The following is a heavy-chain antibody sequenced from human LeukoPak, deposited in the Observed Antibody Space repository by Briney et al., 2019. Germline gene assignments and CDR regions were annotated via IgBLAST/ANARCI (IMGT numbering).Heavy chain of an antibody. D-gene: IGHD6-13*01. CDR1: GFTVGSYS. Sequence: PGGSLSLSCAASGFTVGSYSMNWVRQAPGKGLEWVSSISSGSSYIYYADSVKGRFTISRDNAKNSLFLKMNSLRAEDTAVYYCASLVAYSSSWYTPRSYYYGMDVWGQGTTVTVSS. J-gene: IGHJ6*02. V-gene: IGHV3-21*01. CDR2: ISSGSSYI. CDR3: ASLVAYSSSWYTPRSYYYGMDV.